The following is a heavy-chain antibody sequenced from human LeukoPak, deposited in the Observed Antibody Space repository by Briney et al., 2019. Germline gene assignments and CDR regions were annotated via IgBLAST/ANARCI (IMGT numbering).Heavy chain of an antibody. CDR3: TTVWNCGGDCSDAFDI. CDR1: GFSFRNAW. V-gene: IGHV3-15*01. D-gene: IGHD2-21*02. J-gene: IGHJ3*02. Sequence: GGSLRLSCAASGFSFRNAWMSWVRQAPGKGLEWLGRIKSKTDGGTTDYAAPVNDRFTISRDDSKNTLYLQMNSLKTEDTAVYYCTTVWNCGGDCSDAFDIWGQGTMVTVSS. CDR2: IKSKTDGGTT.